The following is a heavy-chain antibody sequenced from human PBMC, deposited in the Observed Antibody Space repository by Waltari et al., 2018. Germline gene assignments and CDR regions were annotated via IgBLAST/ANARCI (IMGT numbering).Heavy chain of an antibody. V-gene: IGHV3-64D*06. CDR1: GVTFNNSD. CDR3: VKEYHYFDL. CDR2: INRNGCST. Sequence: EAQLVESGGGLVQPGGYLTPSWSASGVTFNNSDLNWARQAPGKGLESVSGINRNGCSTYYAESVKGRFTISRDNSKNTLYLQMSSLRPEDTALYYCVKEYHYFDLWGQGTLVIVSS. J-gene: IGHJ4*02.